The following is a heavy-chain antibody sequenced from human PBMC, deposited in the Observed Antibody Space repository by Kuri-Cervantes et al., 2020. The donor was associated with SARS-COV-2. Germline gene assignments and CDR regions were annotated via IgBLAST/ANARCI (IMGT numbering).Heavy chain of an antibody. CDR1: GGTFSSYA. J-gene: IGHJ4*02. Sequence: SVKVSCKASGGTFSSYAISWVRQAPGQGLEWMGRIIPIFGTADYAQKFQGRVTITADESTSTAYMELSSLRSEDTAVYYCAWLTDYGVPFDYWGQGTLVTVSS. V-gene: IGHV1-69*13. CDR2: IIPIFGTA. D-gene: IGHD4-17*01. CDR3: AWLTDYGVPFDY.